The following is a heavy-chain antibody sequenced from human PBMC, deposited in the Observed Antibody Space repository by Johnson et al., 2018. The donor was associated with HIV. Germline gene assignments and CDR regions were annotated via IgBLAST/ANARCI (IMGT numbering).Heavy chain of an antibody. CDR1: GFTFSSYD. CDR3: VRGGATSYDAFDI. J-gene: IGHJ3*02. CDR2: IGTAGDT. D-gene: IGHD1-26*01. V-gene: IGHV3-13*01. Sequence: EQLVESGGGVVRPGGSLTLSCAASGFTFSSYDMHWVRQATGKGLEWVSGIGTAGDTYYPGSVKGRFTISRENAKNSLYLQMNSLRVGDTAVYYCVRGGATSYDAFDIWGQGTMVTVSS.